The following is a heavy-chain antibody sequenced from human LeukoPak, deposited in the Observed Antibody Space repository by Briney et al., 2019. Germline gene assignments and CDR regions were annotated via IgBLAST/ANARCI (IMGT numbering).Heavy chain of an antibody. D-gene: IGHD2-15*01. V-gene: IGHV3-74*01. CDR2: IHNDGSTT. CDR3: ARDFYGSYCTGGSRYYRNWFDP. J-gene: IGHJ5*02. Sequence: GGSLRLSCAASGFTLSDYGMHWVRQAPGKGLVWLSHIHNDGSTTTYAASVKGRFTISRDKAKNTVHLDMIGLRGEDTALYYCARDFYGSYCTGGSRYYRNWFDPWGQGTQVTVSS. CDR1: GFTLSDYG.